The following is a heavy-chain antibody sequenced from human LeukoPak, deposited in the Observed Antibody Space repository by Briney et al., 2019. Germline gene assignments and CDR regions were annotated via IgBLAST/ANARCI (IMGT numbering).Heavy chain of an antibody. V-gene: IGHV3-74*01. CDR1: GFTFSNYW. CDR3: ARDLGQYFDTSDNWFDP. CDR2: INSDGINT. J-gene: IGHJ5*02. Sequence: GGSLRLSCAASGFTFSNYWMHWVRQAPGKGLVWVSRINSDGINTSYADSVKGRFTISRDNAKNTLNLQMNSLRAEDTAVYYCARDLGQYFDTSDNWFDPWGQGTLVTVSS. D-gene: IGHD3-22*01.